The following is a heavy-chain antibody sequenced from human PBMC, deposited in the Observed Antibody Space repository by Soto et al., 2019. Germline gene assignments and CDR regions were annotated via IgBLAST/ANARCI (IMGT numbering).Heavy chain of an antibody. CDR3: AKDEDGGYYYYGMDV. J-gene: IGHJ6*02. CDR2: ISWNSGSI. Sequence: EVQLVESGGGLVQPGRSLRLSCAASGFTFDDYAMHWVRQAPGKGLEWVSGISWNSGSIGYADSVKGRFTISRDNAKNSLYLQMNSLRAEDTALYYCAKDEDGGYYYYGMDVWGQGTTVTVSS. CDR1: GFTFDDYA. V-gene: IGHV3-9*01. D-gene: IGHD4-17*01.